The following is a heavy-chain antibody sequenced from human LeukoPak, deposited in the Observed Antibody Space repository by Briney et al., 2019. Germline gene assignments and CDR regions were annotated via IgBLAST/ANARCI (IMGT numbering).Heavy chain of an antibody. D-gene: IGHD4-17*01. Sequence: SETLSLTCTVSGGSLSSGGHYWTWVRQLPGKGLEWIGYIYYSGSTYHNPSLESRVTISVDTSKNQFSLTLSSVTAADTAVYYCARPLPTVTDAFDIWGQGTMVTVSS. CDR1: GGSLSSGGHY. CDR3: ARPLPTVTDAFDI. V-gene: IGHV4-31*03. CDR2: IYYSGST. J-gene: IGHJ3*02.